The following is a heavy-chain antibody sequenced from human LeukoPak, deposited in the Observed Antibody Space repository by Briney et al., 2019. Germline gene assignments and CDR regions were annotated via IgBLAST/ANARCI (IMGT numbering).Heavy chain of an antibody. J-gene: IGHJ4*02. D-gene: IGHD5-24*01. Sequence: GGSLRLSCAASGFTFSTYWMSWVRQAPGKGLEWVANIKQDGSEKYYVDSVKGRFTISRDNAKNSLYLQMNSLRAEDAAVYYCARRYMATSAEDFDYWGQGTLVTVSS. CDR3: ARRYMATSAEDFDY. CDR1: GFTFSTYW. V-gene: IGHV3-7*01. CDR2: IKQDGSEK.